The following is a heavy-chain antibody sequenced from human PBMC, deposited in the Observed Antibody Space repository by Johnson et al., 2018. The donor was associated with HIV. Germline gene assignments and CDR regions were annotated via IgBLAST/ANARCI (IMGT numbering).Heavy chain of an antibody. CDR2: ISGSGGST. D-gene: IGHD5-24*01. CDR3: AREFVGYNGFEI. V-gene: IGHV3-23*04. J-gene: IGHJ3*02. CDR1: GFTFDEYG. Sequence: VQLVESGGGVVRPGGSLRLSCEVSGFTFDEYGMSWVRQAPWKGLEWVSAISGSGGSTYYADSVKGRFTISRDNSNNTLYLQMNSLRAEDTAVYYCAREFVGYNGFEIWGQGTMVTVSS.